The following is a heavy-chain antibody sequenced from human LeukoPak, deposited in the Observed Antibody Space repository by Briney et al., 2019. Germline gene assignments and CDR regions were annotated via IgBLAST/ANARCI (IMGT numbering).Heavy chain of an antibody. CDR1: GGSIRGYY. J-gene: IGHJ4*02. CDR3: ARGNPYYDILTGYRRAFDY. V-gene: IGHV4-4*07. CDR2: IYTSGNT. D-gene: IGHD3-9*01. Sequence: SETLSLTCTVSGGSIRGYYWSWIRQPAGKGLEWIGRIYTSGNTNYNPSLKSRVTMSVDTSKNQFSLKLSSVTAADTAVYYCARGNPYYDILTGYRRAFDYWGQGTLVTVSS.